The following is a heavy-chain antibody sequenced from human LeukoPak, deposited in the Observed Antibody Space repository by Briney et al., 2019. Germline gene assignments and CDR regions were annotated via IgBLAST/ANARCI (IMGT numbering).Heavy chain of an antibody. J-gene: IGHJ4*02. V-gene: IGHV4-4*02. CDR1: GGSITSTNY. Sequence: SGTLSLTCGVSGGSITSTNYWSWVRQPPGKGLEWIGEVNLQGSTNYNPSLMGRVAISVDMSENHISLQVTSVTAADTAVYYCAREGGPYRPLDYSGQGTLVTVSS. CDR3: AREGGPYRPLDY. CDR2: VNLQGST.